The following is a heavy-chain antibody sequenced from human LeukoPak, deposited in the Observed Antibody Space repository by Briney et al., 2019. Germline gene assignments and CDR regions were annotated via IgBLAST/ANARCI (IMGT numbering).Heavy chain of an antibody. D-gene: IGHD3-16*01. CDR2: ISGSDGST. Sequence: GGSLRLSCAASGFTFSSYAMNWVRQAPGKGLEWVSAISGSDGSTHYADSVKGRFTISRDNSKNALYLQVNSLGVEDTAVSYCAKQAGGAFFDYRGQGTLVTVSS. CDR3: AKQAGGAFFDY. J-gene: IGHJ4*02. CDR1: GFTFSSYA. V-gene: IGHV3-23*01.